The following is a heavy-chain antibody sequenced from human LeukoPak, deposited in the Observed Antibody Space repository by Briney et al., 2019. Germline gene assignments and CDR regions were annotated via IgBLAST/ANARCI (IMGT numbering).Heavy chain of an antibody. CDR1: GFPFSVYW. CDR2: ISNDGSDT. V-gene: IGHV3-74*01. CDR3: ARDYFSRAALLGYFDL. Sequence: GGSLRLSCAASGFPFSVYWMHWVRQVPGKGLVWVSRISNDGSDTSYADSVKGRFTISRDNAKNSLYLQMNSLRAEDTAVYYCARDYFSRAALLGYFDLWGRGTPVTVSS. D-gene: IGHD2-15*01. J-gene: IGHJ2*01.